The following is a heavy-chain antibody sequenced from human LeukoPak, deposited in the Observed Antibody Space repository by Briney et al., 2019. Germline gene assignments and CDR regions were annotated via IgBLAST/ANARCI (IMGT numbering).Heavy chain of an antibody. CDR1: GFTFSSYW. CDR3: ARDRGYGYLFDY. J-gene: IGHJ4*02. D-gene: IGHD5-18*01. V-gene: IGHV3-74*01. Sequence: GGPLRLSCAASGFTFSSYWMHWVRQAPGKGLVWVSRINSDGSSTSYADSVKGRFTISRDNAKNTLYLQMNSLRAKDTAVYYCARDRGYGYLFDYWGQGTLVTVSS. CDR2: INSDGSST.